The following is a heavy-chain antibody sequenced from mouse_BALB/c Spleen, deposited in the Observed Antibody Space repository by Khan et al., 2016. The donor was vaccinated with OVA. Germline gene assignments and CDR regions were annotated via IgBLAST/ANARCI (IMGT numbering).Heavy chain of an antibody. V-gene: IGHV1S137*01. Sequence: QVQLQQSGAELVRPGVSVKISCKASGYTFTDYAMHWVKQRHAKSLEWIGVISTNYGDADYNQKFQGKASMTVDRSSSTVYMELARLTSEDSAIYYCVRGGKSAYWGQGTLVTVSA. CDR1: GYTFTDYA. CDR2: ISTNYGDA. J-gene: IGHJ3*01. CDR3: VRGGKSAY. D-gene: IGHD1-1*02.